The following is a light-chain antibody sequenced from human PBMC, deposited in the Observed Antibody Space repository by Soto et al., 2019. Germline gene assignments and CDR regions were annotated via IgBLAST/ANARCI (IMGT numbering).Light chain of an antibody. CDR2: DDN. Sequence: QSVLTQPPSVSAAPGQRVTISCSGIASNIGNNSVSWYQQLPGAAPKLVIYDDNNRPSGIPDRFSGSKSGTSATLGITGLQPGDEADYYCGTWDTSLPACVFGPGTKLTVL. V-gene: IGLV1-51*01. J-gene: IGLJ1*01. CDR3: GTWDTSLPACV. CDR1: ASNIGNNS.